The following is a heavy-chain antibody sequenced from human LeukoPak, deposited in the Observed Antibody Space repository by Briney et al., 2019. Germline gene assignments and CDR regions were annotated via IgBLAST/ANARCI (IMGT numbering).Heavy chain of an antibody. Sequence: QPGGSLRLSCAASGFTFSSYAMHWVRQAPGKGLEWVAVISYDGSNKYYADSVKGRFTISRDNSKNMLYLQMNSLRAEDTAVYYCARDRNLDYWGQGTLVTVSS. CDR3: ARDRNLDY. D-gene: IGHD1-14*01. V-gene: IGHV3-30-3*01. J-gene: IGHJ4*02. CDR1: GFTFSSYA. CDR2: ISYDGSNK.